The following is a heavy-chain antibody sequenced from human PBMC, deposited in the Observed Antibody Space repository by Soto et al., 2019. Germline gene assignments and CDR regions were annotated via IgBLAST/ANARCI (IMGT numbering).Heavy chain of an antibody. J-gene: IGHJ4*02. CDR1: GYTFTTYG. D-gene: IGHD3-3*01. CDR2: ISGHSDST. CDR3: ARAPSTFGVHVTLIDC. Sequence: ASVKVSCKTSGYTFTTYGLSWVRQAPGQGLEWMGWISGHSDSTNYAQKFQGRVTMTTDTSTSTAYMELGSLRSDDTAVYYCARAPSTFGVHVTLIDCCGQRTLVTGSS. V-gene: IGHV1-18*01.